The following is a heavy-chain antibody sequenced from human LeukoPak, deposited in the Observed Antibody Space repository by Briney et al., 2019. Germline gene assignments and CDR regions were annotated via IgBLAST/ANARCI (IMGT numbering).Heavy chain of an antibody. CDR3: ARDAGACYYYYYYMDV. V-gene: IGHV4-59*11. D-gene: IGHD1-26*01. J-gene: IGHJ6*03. CDR1: GGSISSHY. CDR2: IYYSGST. Sequence: SETLSLTCTASGGSISSHYWSWIRQPPGKGLEWIGYIYYSGSTNYNPSLKSRVTISVDTSKNLFSLKLSSVTAADTAVYDCARDAGACYYYYYYMDVWGKGTTVTVSS.